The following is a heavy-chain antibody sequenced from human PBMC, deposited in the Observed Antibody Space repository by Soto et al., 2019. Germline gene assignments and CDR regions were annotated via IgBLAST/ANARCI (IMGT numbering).Heavy chain of an antibody. CDR3: ARGRWGSDAFDI. CDR2: IWYDGSNK. D-gene: IGHD3-16*01. Sequence: QVQLVESGGGVVQPGRSLRLSCAASGFTFSSYGMHWVRQAPGKGLEWVAVIWYDGSNKYYADSVKGRLTISRDKSKNPLYLGMNSLRAEDTGVYYCARGRWGSDAFDIWGQGTIVPVS. CDR1: GFTFSSYG. V-gene: IGHV3-33*01. J-gene: IGHJ3*02.